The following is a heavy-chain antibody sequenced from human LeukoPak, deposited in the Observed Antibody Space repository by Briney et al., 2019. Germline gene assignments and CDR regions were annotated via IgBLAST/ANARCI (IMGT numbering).Heavy chain of an antibody. V-gene: IGHV4-34*01. D-gene: IGHD3-9*01. CDR1: GGSFSGYY. CDR2: INHSGST. Sequence: SETLSLTCAVYGGSFSGYYWSWIRQPPGKGLEWIGEINHSGSTNYNPSLKSRVTISVDTSKNQFSLKLSSVTAADTAVYYCARGGGSTGYYSSFDYWGQGTLVTVSS. J-gene: IGHJ4*02. CDR3: ARGGGSTGYYSSFDY.